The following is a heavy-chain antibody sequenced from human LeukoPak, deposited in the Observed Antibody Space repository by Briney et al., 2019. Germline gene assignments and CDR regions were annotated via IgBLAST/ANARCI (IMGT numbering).Heavy chain of an antibody. D-gene: IGHD3-22*01. Sequence: SETLSLTCTVSGDSVSGISFYWSWIRQPPGKGLQYIGYIQYSGSTNYNPSLKSRVTISVDTSKNQFSLKLRSVTAAGTALYYCARHYYESSGFYEPPGYWGQGTLVTVSS. CDR3: ARHYYESSGFYEPPGY. CDR2: IQYSGST. J-gene: IGHJ4*02. CDR1: GDSVSGISFY. V-gene: IGHV4-61*01.